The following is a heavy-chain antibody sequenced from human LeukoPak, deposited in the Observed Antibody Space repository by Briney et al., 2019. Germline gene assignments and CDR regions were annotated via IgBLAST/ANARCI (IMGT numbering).Heavy chain of an antibody. Sequence: GGSPRLSCAASGFTFSNYGMHWVRQAPGKGLEGVAIISYDGSKTHYADSVKGRFTISRDNSKKTLYLQMNSLTTGDTAVYYCARDVRIYSYGLDYWGQGSLVTVSS. CDR3: ARDVRIYSYGLDY. J-gene: IGHJ4*02. CDR2: ISYDGSKT. CDR1: GFTFSNYG. D-gene: IGHD5-18*01. V-gene: IGHV3-30*03.